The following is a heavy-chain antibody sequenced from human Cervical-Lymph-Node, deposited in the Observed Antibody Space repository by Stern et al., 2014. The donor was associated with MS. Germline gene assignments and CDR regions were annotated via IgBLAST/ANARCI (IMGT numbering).Heavy chain of an antibody. CDR3: ARDRGYSYGYNYYYGMDV. Sequence: VQLVESGAEVKKPGSSVKVSCKASGGTFSSYAISWVRQAPGQGLEWMGGIIPIFGIANYAQKFQGRVTITADKSTSTAYMELSSLRSEDTAVYYCARDRGYSYGYNYYYGMDVWGQGTTVTVSS. V-gene: IGHV1-69*17. CDR1: GGTFSSYA. J-gene: IGHJ6*02. D-gene: IGHD5-18*01. CDR2: IIPIFGIA.